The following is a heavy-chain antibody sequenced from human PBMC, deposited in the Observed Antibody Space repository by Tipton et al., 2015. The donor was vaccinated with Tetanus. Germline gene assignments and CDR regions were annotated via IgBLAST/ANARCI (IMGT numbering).Heavy chain of an antibody. D-gene: IGHD3-22*01. Sequence: EVQLVQSGAEVKKPGESLKISCKGSGYSFTTYWIGWVRQMPGQGLEWMGIIYPGDSDTRYSTSFQGQVTISADKSTSTAYLQWSSLKASDTAMYYCARQQVDYYDSSGYSPFDYWGQGTLVTVSS. V-gene: IGHV5-51*01. J-gene: IGHJ4*02. CDR1: GYSFTTYW. CDR3: ARQQVDYYDSSGYSPFDY. CDR2: IYPGDSDT.